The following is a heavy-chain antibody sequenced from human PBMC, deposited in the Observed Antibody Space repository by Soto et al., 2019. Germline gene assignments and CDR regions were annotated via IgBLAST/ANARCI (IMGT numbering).Heavy chain of an antibody. Sequence: PSETLSLTCIVSGDSIKTNQWGWIRQPPGKGLEWIAYISNSGTANHNPSLKSRVTMSIDMAKNQFSLNLSSVTAADTAVYYCARAHMWSLDYWGQGILATVSS. CDR2: ISNSGTA. CDR3: ARAHMWSLDY. CDR1: GDSIKTNQ. D-gene: IGHD1-26*01. J-gene: IGHJ4*02. V-gene: IGHV4-59*01.